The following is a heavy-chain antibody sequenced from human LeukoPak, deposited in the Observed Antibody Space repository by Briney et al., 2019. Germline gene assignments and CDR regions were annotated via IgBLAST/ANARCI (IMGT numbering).Heavy chain of an antibody. CDR2: INQDGSQK. D-gene: IGHD6-19*01. CDR3: VRDGSSGWVFDY. Sequence: GGSLRLSCAASGFTISNYWMSWVRQAPGKGLEWVVNINQDGSQKYYLDSVKGRFTISRDNAKNSLSLQMNSLRAEDTAVYYRVRDGSSGWVFDYWGQGTLVTVSS. CDR1: GFTISNYW. J-gene: IGHJ4*02. V-gene: IGHV3-7*01.